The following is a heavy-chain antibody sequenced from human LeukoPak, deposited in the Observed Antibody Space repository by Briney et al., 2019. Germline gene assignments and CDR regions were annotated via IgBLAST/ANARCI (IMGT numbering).Heavy chain of an antibody. D-gene: IGHD1-26*01. CDR2: INPSGGST. CDR1: GYTFTNYY. CDR3: ARGGVGATTYVWFDP. Sequence: ASVKVSCKASGYTFTNYYMHWVRQAPGQGLECMGIINPSGGSTTYAQKFQGRVTMTWDMSTSTVYMELSSLRSEDTAVYYCARGGVGATTYVWFDPWGQGTLVTVSS. V-gene: IGHV1-46*01. J-gene: IGHJ5*02.